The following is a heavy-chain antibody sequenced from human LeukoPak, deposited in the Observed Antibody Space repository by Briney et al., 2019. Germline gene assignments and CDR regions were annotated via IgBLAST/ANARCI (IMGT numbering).Heavy chain of an antibody. CDR3: ARQANYYGSSAHFDY. J-gene: IGHJ4*02. CDR2: IYYSGTT. V-gene: IGHV4-59*12. CDR1: GGSISSYY. Sequence: SETLSLTCTVSGGSISSYYWSWIRQPPGKGLEWIGYIYYSGTTNYNPSLKSRVTISVDTSKNQFSLKLSPVTAADTAVYYCARQANYYGSSAHFDYWGQGTLVTVSS. D-gene: IGHD3-10*01.